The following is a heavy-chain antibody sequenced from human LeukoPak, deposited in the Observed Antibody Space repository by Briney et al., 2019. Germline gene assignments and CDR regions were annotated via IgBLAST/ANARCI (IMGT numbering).Heavy chain of an antibody. Sequence: RASVKVSCKAYGYKFRDHYIHWVRQAPGQGLEYLGWINPNSGDTNYAQKFQGRVTSTRDTSIDTAYLHLDSLTSDYTAVYFCARGYFGDYVLDTWGQGSRVTVTS. D-gene: IGHD4-17*01. V-gene: IGHV1-2*02. CDR3: ARGYFGDYVLDT. CDR2: INPNSGDT. CDR1: GYKFRDHY. J-gene: IGHJ5*02.